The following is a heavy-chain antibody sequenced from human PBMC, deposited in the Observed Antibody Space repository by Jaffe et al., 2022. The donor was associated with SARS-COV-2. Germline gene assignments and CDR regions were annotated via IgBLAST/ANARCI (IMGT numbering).Heavy chain of an antibody. CDR1: GFIFSSYW. D-gene: IGHD2-15*01. CDR2: INQDGSEK. Sequence: EVQLVESGGGLVQPGGSLRLSCAASGFIFSSYWMTWVRQAPGKGLEWVANINQDGSEKFYVDSVKGRFTISRDNAKNSLSLQMNSLRAEDTAVYYCARGAHYCSGANCDALYFDYWGQGTLVTVSS. V-gene: IGHV3-7*03. J-gene: IGHJ4*02. CDR3: ARGAHYCSGANCDALYFDY.